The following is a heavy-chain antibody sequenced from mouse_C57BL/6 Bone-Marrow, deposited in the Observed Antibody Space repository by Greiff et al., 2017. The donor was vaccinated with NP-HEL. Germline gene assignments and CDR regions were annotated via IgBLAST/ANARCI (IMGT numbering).Heavy chain of an antibody. D-gene: IGHD4-1*02. J-gene: IGHJ2*01. CDR1: GYTFTSYW. CDR2: IDPSVSYT. V-gene: IGHV1-69*01. CDR3: AQLGPDY. Sequence: QVQLQQPGAELVMPGASVKLSCKASGYTFTSYWMHWVKQRPGQGLEWIGEIDPSVSYTNYNQKFKGKSTLTVDKSSSTAYMQLSSLTSEDSAVYYCAQLGPDYWGQGTTLTVSS.